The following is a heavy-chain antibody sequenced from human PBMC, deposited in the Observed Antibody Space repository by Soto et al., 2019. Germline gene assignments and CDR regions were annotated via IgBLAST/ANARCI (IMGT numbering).Heavy chain of an antibody. CDR3: ATGRVYFGSEY. D-gene: IGHD3-10*01. J-gene: IGHJ4*02. Sequence: QVQLQESGPGLVKPLETLSLTCTVPGGSITSYYWSWVRQPPGKGLEWIGYIYYNGNINYNPSLKSRLTISLDTSKNQFSLRLSSVTAADTAGYYCATGRVYFGSEYWGQGTLVTVSS. CDR2: IYYNGNI. V-gene: IGHV4-59*01. CDR1: GGSITSYY.